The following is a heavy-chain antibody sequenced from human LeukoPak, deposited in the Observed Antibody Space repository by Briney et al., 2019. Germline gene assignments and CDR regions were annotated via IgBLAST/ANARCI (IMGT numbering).Heavy chain of an antibody. CDR3: AGSYGGYRSSTSCPGAFDI. CDR1: GFTFSSYA. CDR2: ISYDGSNK. Sequence: GGSLRLSCAASGFTFSSYAMHWVRQAPGKGLEWVAVISYDGSNKYYADSVKGRFTISRDNSKNTLYLQMNSLRAEDTAVYYCAGSYGGYRSSTSCPGAFDIWGQGTMVTVSS. V-gene: IGHV3-30-3*01. D-gene: IGHD2-2*01. J-gene: IGHJ3*02.